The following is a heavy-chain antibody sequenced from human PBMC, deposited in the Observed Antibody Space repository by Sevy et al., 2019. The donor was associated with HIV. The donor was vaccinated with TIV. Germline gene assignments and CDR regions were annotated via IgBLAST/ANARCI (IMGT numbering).Heavy chain of an antibody. Sequence: SETLSLTCTVSGGSISSYYWSWIRQPPGKGLEWIGYIYYSGSTNYNPSPKSRVTISVDTSKNQFSLKLSSVTAADTAVYYCARTLYYVHSFDYWGQGTLVTVSS. CDR2: IYYSGST. CDR1: GGSISSYY. D-gene: IGHD1-26*01. CDR3: ARTLYYVHSFDY. J-gene: IGHJ4*02. V-gene: IGHV4-59*13.